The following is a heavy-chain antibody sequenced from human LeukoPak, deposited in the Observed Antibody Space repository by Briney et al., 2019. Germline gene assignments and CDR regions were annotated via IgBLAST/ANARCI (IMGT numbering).Heavy chain of an antibody. V-gene: IGHV4-34*01. CDR2: INHSGST. CDR1: GGSFSGYY. D-gene: IGHD3-22*01. Sequence: PSETLSLTCAVYGGSFSGYYWSWIRQPPGKGLEWIGEINHSGSTNYNPSLKSRVTISVDTSKNQFSLKLSSVTAADTAVYYCARHKAYYYDSSGYEGFDYWGQGTLVTVSS. J-gene: IGHJ4*02. CDR3: ARHKAYYYDSSGYEGFDY.